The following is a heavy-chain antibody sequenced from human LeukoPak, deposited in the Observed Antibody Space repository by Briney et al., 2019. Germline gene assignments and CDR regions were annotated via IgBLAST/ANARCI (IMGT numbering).Heavy chain of an antibody. V-gene: IGHV5-51*01. J-gene: IGHJ3*02. CDR2: IYPGDSDT. D-gene: IGHD4-23*01. CDR1: GYTFTSYW. Sequence: GESLKISCKGSGYTFTSYWIGWLRQLPGKGLEGMGIIYPGDSDTRYSPSFQGQVTISADKSISTAYLQWSSLKASDTAMYYCAFGYGGNPFAFDIWGQGTMVTVSS. CDR3: AFGYGGNPFAFDI.